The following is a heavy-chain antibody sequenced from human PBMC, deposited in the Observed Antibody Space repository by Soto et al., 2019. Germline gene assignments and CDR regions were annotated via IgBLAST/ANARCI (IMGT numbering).Heavy chain of an antibody. CDR1: GYSFTSYW. J-gene: IGHJ6*02. Sequence: GESLKISCKGSGYSFTSYWISWVRQMPGKGLEWMGRLDPSDSYTNYSPSFQGHVTISADKSISTAYLQWSSLEASDTAMYYCASREQQPRYYGMDVWGQGTTVTVSS. CDR2: LDPSDSYT. V-gene: IGHV5-10-1*01. D-gene: IGHD6-13*01. CDR3: ASREQQPRYYGMDV.